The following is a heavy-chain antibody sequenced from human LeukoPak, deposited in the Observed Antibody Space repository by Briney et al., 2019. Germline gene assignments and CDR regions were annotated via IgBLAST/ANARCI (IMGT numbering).Heavy chain of an antibody. CDR1: GFTFDDYG. CDR2: INWNGGST. V-gene: IGHV3-20*04. J-gene: IGHJ4*02. D-gene: IGHD3-22*01. CDR3: ARGRGVSLVHYYDSSGFGY. Sequence: QSGGSLRLSCAASGFTFDDYGMSWVRHAPGKGLEWVSGINWNGGSTGYADSVKGRFTISRDNAKNSLYLQMNSLRAEDTALYYCARGRGVSLVHYYDSSGFGYWGQGTLVTVSS.